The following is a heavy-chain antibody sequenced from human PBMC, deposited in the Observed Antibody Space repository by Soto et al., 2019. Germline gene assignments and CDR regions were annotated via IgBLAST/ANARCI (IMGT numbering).Heavy chain of an antibody. J-gene: IGHJ6*02. CDR3: ARTRYLDNHYYYYGMDV. V-gene: IGHV1-69*02. CDR1: GGTFSSYT. Sequence: QVQLVQSGAEVKKPGSSVKVSCKASGGTFSSYTISWVRQAPGQGLEWMGRIIPILGIANYAQKFQGRVTITADKSTSTASMELSSLRSEDTAVYYCARTRYLDNHYYYYGMDVWGQGTTVTVSS. D-gene: IGHD3-9*01. CDR2: IIPILGIA.